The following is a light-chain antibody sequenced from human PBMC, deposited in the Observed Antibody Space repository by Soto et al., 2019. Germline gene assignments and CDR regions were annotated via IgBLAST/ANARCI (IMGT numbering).Light chain of an antibody. CDR2: KAS. V-gene: IGKV1-5*03. Sequence: DIQMTQSPSTLSASVGDRVTITCRASQSISVWLAWYQQKAGKAPNLLIYKASRLQSGVPARFSGSGAGTHFTLTISSLQPEDFATYFCQQSYTTVHSFGGGTKVDIK. J-gene: IGKJ4*01. CDR1: QSISVW. CDR3: QQSYTTVHS.